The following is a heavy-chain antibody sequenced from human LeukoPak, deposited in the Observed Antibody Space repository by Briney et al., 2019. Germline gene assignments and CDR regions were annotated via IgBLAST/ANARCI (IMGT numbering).Heavy chain of an antibody. Sequence: ASVKVSCKASGYTCTSYNMHWVRQAPEQGLEWMGWVYPATGGTNYAQKFQGRVTMTTDTSISTAYMELRGLTSDDTAVYFCVRGAAIAHFDYWGQGTLVTVSS. V-gene: IGHV1-2*02. CDR1: GYTCTSYN. CDR2: VYPATGGT. D-gene: IGHD2-15*01. J-gene: IGHJ4*02. CDR3: VRGAAIAHFDY.